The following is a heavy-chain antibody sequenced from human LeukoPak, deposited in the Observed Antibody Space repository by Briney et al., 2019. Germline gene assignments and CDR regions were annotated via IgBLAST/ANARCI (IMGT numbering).Heavy chain of an antibody. D-gene: IGHD3-3*01. CDR3: AKAEWLPNWFDP. CDR2: ISHSGST. CDR1: GYSISSGYY. V-gene: IGHV4-38-2*02. Sequence: PSETLSLTCTVSGYSISSGYYWGWIRQPPGKGLEWIGSISHSGSTYYNPSLKSRVTISIDTSRNQFSLRLNSVTAADTAVYYCAKAEWLPNWFDPWGQGTLVTVSS. J-gene: IGHJ5*02.